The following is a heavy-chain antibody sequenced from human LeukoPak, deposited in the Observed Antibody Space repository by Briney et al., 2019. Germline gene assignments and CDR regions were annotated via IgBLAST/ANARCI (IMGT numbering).Heavy chain of an antibody. V-gene: IGHV3-15*01. D-gene: IGHD5-18*01. CDR2: IKSKTDGGTT. CDR1: GFTFSNAW. CDR3: TTDDPIRGYSYGDY. J-gene: IGHJ4*02. Sequence: GGSLRLSCAASGFTFSNAWMSWVRQAPGKGLEWVGRIKSKTDGGTTDYAAPVKGRFTISRDDSKNTLYLQMNSLKTEDTAVYYCTTDDPIRGYSYGDYWGQGTLVTVSS.